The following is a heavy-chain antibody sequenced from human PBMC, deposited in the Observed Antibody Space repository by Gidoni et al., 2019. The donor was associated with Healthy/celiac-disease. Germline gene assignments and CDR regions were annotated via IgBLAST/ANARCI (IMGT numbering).Heavy chain of an antibody. V-gene: IGHV3-21*01. Sequence: EVQLVESGGGLVKPGGSLRRSCAASGFTFSTDSMNWVRQAPGKGLEWVSSISSSSSYIYYADSVKGRFTISRDNAKNSLYLQMNSLRAEDTAVYYCARGGEGYSYGYYYYYYMDVWGKGTTVTVSS. J-gene: IGHJ6*03. CDR1: GFTFSTDS. CDR3: ARGGEGYSYGYYYYYYMDV. CDR2: ISSSSSYI. D-gene: IGHD5-18*01.